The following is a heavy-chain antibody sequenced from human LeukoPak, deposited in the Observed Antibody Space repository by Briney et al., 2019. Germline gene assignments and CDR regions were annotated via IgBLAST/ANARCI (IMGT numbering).Heavy chain of an antibody. V-gene: IGHV3-21*01. Sequence: PGGSLRLSCAASGFTFSSYSMNWVRQAPGKGLEWVSSISSSSSYIYYADSVKGRFTISRDNAKNSLYLQMNSLRAEDTAVYYCARKALGSTLYYFDYWGQGTLVTVSS. CDR2: ISSSSSYI. J-gene: IGHJ4*02. D-gene: IGHD1-26*01. CDR1: GFTFSSYS. CDR3: ARKALGSTLYYFDY.